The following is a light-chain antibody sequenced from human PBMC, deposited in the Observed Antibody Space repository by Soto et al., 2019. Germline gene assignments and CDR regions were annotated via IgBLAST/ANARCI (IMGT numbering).Light chain of an antibody. CDR3: QQYGSSPQT. CDR2: GAS. V-gene: IGKV3-20*01. J-gene: IGKJ1*01. Sequence: EIVLTQSPGTLSLSPGERATLSCRASQSVSSAYLAWYQQRPGQAPRLLIYGASSRATGTPDRFSGSGSGTDFTLVISRLEPEDFAVYYCQQYGSSPQTFGQGTKVEIK. CDR1: QSVSSAY.